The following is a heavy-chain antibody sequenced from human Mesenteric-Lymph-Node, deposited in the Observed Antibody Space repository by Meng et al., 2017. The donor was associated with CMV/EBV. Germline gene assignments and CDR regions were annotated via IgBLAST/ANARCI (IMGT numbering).Heavy chain of an antibody. CDR1: GFTFSGYS. D-gene: IGHD2-15*01. J-gene: IGHJ4*02. CDR3: ARDGGYYSSDY. V-gene: IGHV3-48*04. Sequence: GESLKIPCAASGFTFSGYSMSGVRQAPGKGLEWVSHINSGSSIIYYADSVKGRFTISRDNAKNSLYLQMNGLRAEDTAVYYCARDGGYYSSDYWGQGTLVTVSS. CDR2: INSGSSII.